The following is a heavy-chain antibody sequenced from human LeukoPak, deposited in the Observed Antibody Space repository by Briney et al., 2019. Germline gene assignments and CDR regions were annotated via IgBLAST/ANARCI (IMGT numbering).Heavy chain of an antibody. J-gene: IGHJ3*02. Sequence: PSETLSLTCAVSGYSISSGYYWGWIRPPPGKGLEWIGSIYHSGSTYYNPSLKSRVTISVDTSKNQFSLKLSSVTAADTAVYYCAREQDYDSSGYYYVLTFDIWGQGTMVTVSS. CDR2: IYHSGST. CDR1: GYSISSGYY. CDR3: AREQDYDSSGYYYVLTFDI. V-gene: IGHV4-38-2*02. D-gene: IGHD3-22*01.